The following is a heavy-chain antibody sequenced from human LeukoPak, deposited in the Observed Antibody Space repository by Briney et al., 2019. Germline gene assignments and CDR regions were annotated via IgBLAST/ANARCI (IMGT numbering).Heavy chain of an antibody. CDR3: ARDRGRLYGMDV. CDR1: GGFICSYY. D-gene: IGHD3-10*01. J-gene: IGHJ6*02. Sequence: PSETLSLTCTVSGGFICSYYWSWIRQPPGKGLEWIGYIHYSGSTNYNPSLKSRVTISVDTSKTQFSLKLSSVTAADTAVYYCARDRGRLYGMDVWGQGTTVTVSS. CDR2: IHYSGST. V-gene: IGHV4-59*01.